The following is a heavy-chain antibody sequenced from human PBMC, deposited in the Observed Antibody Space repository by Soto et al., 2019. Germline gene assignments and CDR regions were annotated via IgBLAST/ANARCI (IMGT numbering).Heavy chain of an antibody. J-gene: IGHJ4*02. D-gene: IGHD6-19*01. CDR2: INPNSGST. V-gene: IGHV1-2*04. CDR3: ARGSSGQYYFDY. Sequence: ASVKVSCKASGYTFTSYGISWVRQAPGQGLEWMGWINPNSGSTNYAQKFQGWVTMTRDTSISTAYMELSRLRSDDTAVYYCARGSSGQYYFDYWGQGTLVTVSS. CDR1: GYTFTSYG.